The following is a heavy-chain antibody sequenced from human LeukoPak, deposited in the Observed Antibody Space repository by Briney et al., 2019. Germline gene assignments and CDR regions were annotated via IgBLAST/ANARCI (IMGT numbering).Heavy chain of an antibody. CDR1: GGSFSGYY. V-gene: IGHV4-34*01. CDR3: ARLRTQYYYYYMDV. J-gene: IGHJ6*03. Sequence: NPSETLSLTCAVYGGSFSGYYWSWIRQPPGKGLEWIGEINHSGSTNYNPSLKSRVTISVDTSKNQFSLKLSSVTAADTAVYYCARLRTQYYYYYMDVWGKGTTVTISS. CDR2: INHSGST.